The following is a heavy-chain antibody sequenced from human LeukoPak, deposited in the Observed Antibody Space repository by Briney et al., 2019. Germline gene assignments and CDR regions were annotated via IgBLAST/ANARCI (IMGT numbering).Heavy chain of an antibody. CDR3: ARVPRLAAAGTGWFDP. D-gene: IGHD6-13*01. Sequence: ASVKVSCKASGGTFSSYAISWVRQAPGKGLEWMGGIIPIFGTANYAQKFQGRVTITADESTSTAYMELSSLRSEDTAVYYCARVPRLAAAGTGWFDPWGQGTLVTVSS. J-gene: IGHJ5*02. CDR2: IIPIFGTA. CDR1: GGTFSSYA. V-gene: IGHV1-69*13.